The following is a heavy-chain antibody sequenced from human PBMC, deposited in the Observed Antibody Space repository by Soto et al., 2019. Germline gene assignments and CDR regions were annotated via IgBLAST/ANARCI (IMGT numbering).Heavy chain of an antibody. V-gene: IGHV4-30-2*01. J-gene: IGHJ6*02. D-gene: IGHD2-2*01. CDR1: GGSISSGGYS. Sequence: SETLSLTCAVSGGSISSGGYSWSWIRQPPGKGLEWIGYIYHSGSTYYNPSLKSRVTISVDRSKNQFSLKLSSVTAADTAVYYCARATPGGPAAKDYYYGMDVWGQGTTVTVSS. CDR2: IYHSGST. CDR3: ARATPGGPAAKDYYYGMDV.